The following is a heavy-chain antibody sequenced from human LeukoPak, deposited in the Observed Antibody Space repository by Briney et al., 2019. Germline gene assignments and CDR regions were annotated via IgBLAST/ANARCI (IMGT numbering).Heavy chain of an antibody. CDR2: INPNSGGT. D-gene: IGHD2-2*01. CDR3: ARKSAIRRTSEFDY. CDR1: GYTFTGYY. Sequence: GASVKVSCKASGYTFTGYYMHWVRQAPGQGLEWMGWINPNSGGTNYAQKFQGRVTMTRDTSISTAYMELSSLRSDDTAVYYCARKSAIRRTSEFDYWGQGTLVTVSS. V-gene: IGHV1-2*02. J-gene: IGHJ4*02.